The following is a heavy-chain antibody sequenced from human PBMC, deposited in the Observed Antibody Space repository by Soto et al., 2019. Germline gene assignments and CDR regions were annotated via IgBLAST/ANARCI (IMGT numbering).Heavy chain of an antibody. V-gene: IGHV1-18*01. D-gene: IGHD3-10*01. CDR2: ISTYNGKT. CDR1: NYTFINFG. CDR3: ATYGSGSYPYYYYGMDV. J-gene: IGHJ6*02. Sequence: ASVKVSCKASNYTFINFGISWVRQAPGQGLEWMGWISTYNGKTNYAQKLQGRITITTDTSTSTAYMELRSLRSDDTAVYYCATYGSGSYPYYYYGMDVWGQGTTVTVSS.